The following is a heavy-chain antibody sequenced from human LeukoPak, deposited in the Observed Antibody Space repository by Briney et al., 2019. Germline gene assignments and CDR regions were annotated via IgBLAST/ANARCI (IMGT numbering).Heavy chain of an antibody. CDR3: ARDRYSSGYSTSDAFDI. Sequence: SETLSLTCTLSGGSISSSSYYWGWIRQPPGKGLEWIGYIYYSGSTNYNPSLKSRVTISVDTSKNQFSLKLSSVTAADTAVYYCARDRYSSGYSTSDAFDIWGQGTMVTVSS. V-gene: IGHV4-61*01. CDR1: GGSISSSSYY. D-gene: IGHD3-22*01. CDR2: IYYSGST. J-gene: IGHJ3*02.